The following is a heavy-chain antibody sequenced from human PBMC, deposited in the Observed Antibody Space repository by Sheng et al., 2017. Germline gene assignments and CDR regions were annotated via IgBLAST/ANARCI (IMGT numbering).Heavy chain of an antibody. V-gene: IGHV4-39*07. CDR1: GGSISSSDYY. Sequence: QLQLQESGPGLVKPSETLSLTCTVSGGSISSSDYYWGWIRQPPGKGLEWIGTIYYTGSTYYNPSLKSRVTISVDTSKNQFSLKLSSVTAADTALYYCATSSTIARGFTPWGQGTLVTVSS. D-gene: IGHD3-9*01. J-gene: IGHJ5*02. CDR2: IYYTGST. CDR3: ATSSTIARGFTP.